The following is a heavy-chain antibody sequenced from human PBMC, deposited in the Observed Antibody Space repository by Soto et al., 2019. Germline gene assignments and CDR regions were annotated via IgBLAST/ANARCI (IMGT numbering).Heavy chain of an antibody. CDR1: GGSISSGGYS. V-gene: IGHV4-30-2*01. CDR2: IYHSGSI. Sequence: PSETLSLTCAVSGGSISSGGYSWSWIRQPPGKGLEWIGYIYHSGSIYYNPSLKSRVTISVDRSKNQFSLKLSSVTAADTAVYYCARDVSPTYWGQGMLVTVSS. CDR3: ARDVSPTY. J-gene: IGHJ4*02.